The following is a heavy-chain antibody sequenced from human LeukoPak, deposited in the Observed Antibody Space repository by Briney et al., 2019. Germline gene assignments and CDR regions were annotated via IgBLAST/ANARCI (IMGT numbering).Heavy chain of an antibody. D-gene: IGHD4-11*01. Sequence: GGSLRLSWAASGFTFGEYALSWVRQAPGKGLEWIGFIRSKLYGGAAEYAASVKGRFIFSRDDSKSIAYLQMNSLKIADTAVYYCARGGSDYFNYEYPSWGQGTLVIVSS. CDR3: ARGGSDYFNYEYPS. CDR1: GFTFGEYA. J-gene: IGHJ5*02. CDR2: IRSKLYGGAA. V-gene: IGHV3-49*04.